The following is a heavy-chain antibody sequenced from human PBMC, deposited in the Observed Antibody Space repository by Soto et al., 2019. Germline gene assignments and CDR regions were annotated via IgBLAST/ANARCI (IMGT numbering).Heavy chain of an antibody. V-gene: IGHV3-9*01. D-gene: IGHD6-13*01. J-gene: IGHJ1*01. CDR1: GFTFADYA. CDR3: VKDEGINWYSGRFRH. Sequence: EVQLVESGGGLVQPGRSLRLSLAPSGFTFADYAMHWFGKVPGKGLEWVSGINWDSGSIGYGDSVKCRFASSRDNAKNSLHLQMNTLSAEDTPFYYCVKDEGINWYSGRFRHWGQGTLVTVSS. CDR2: INWDSGSI.